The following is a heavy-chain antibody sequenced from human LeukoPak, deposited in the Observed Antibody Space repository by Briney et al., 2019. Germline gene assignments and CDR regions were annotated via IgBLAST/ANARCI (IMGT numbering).Heavy chain of an antibody. J-gene: IGHJ3*02. D-gene: IGHD2-15*01. Sequence: SETLSLTCTVSGGSISSSSYYWGWIRQPPGTGLEWIGSISYSGSTYYYNPSLKSRVTISIDTSKNQFSLKLSSVTAADTAVYYCARHRTQWSNDVFDIWGQGTMVTVSS. CDR1: GGSISSSSYY. CDR2: ISYSGSTY. V-gene: IGHV4-39*01. CDR3: ARHRTQWSNDVFDI.